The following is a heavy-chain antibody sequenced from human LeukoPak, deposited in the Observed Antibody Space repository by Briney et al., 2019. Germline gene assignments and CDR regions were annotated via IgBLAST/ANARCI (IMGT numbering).Heavy chain of an antibody. CDR1: GFTLGGYA. J-gene: IGHJ6*02. D-gene: IGHD1-7*01. Sequence: GGSLRLSCVASGFTLGGYAMSWVRQAPGKGLEWVSSISAGSEDSYYADSVKGRFTISRDNSKSTLYLQVNSLRADDTAVYYCARTIAQYSNTWLYYYYGLDVWGQGTTVTVSS. CDR2: ISAGSEDS. V-gene: IGHV3-23*01. CDR3: ARTIAQYSNTWLYYYYGLDV.